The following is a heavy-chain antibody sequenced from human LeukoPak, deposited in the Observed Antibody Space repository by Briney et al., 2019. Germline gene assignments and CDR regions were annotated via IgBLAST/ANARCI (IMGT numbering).Heavy chain of an antibody. J-gene: IGHJ4*02. CDR2: IYYSGST. CDR1: GGSISSGGYY. Sequence: PSQTLSLTCTVSGGSISSGGYYWSWIRQHPGKGLEWIGYIYYSGSTYYNPSLKSRVTISVDTSKNQFSLKLSSVTAADTAVYYCARAMFGGVIPDYWGQGTLVTVSS. D-gene: IGHD3-16*02. V-gene: IGHV4-31*03. CDR3: ARAMFGGVIPDY.